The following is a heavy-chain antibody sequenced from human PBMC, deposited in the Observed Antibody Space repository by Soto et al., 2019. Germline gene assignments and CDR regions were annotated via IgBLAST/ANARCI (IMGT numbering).Heavy chain of an antibody. CDR2: ISAYNGNT. J-gene: IGHJ4*02. D-gene: IGHD4-17*01. V-gene: IGHV1-18*01. CDR3: ARVPPTVVNFDY. CDR1: GYTFTSYG. Sequence: GAAVKVSCKASGYTFTSYGISWVRQAPGQGLEWMGWISAYNGNTNYAQKLQGRVTMTTDTSTSTAYMELRSLRSDDTAVYYCARVPPTVVNFDYWGQGSLVTVSS.